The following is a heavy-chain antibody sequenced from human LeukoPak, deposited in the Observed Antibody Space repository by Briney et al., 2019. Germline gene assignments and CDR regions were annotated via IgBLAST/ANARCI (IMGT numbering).Heavy chain of an antibody. CDR3: ARDSSGWYRQDWYFDL. J-gene: IGHJ2*01. CDR2: ISSSSSYI. D-gene: IGHD6-19*01. CDR1: GFTFSSYS. V-gene: IGHV3-21*01. Sequence: GGSLRLSCAASGFTFSSYSMNWVCQAPGKGLEWVSSISSSSSYIYYADSVKGRFTISRDNAKNSLYLQMNSLRAEDTAVYYCARDSSGWYRQDWYFDLWGRGTLVTVSS.